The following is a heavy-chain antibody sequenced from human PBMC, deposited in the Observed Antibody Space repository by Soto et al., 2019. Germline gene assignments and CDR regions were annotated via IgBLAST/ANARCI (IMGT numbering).Heavy chain of an antibody. Sequence: SVKVSCKASGGTFSSYAISWVRQAPGQGLEWMGGIIPIFGTANYAQKFQGRVTITADESTSTAYMELSSLRSEDTAVYYCARDGSSGAYYYYYYGMDVWGQGTTVTVSS. V-gene: IGHV1-69*13. CDR2: IIPIFGTA. CDR3: ARDGSSGAYYYYYYGMDV. CDR1: GGTFSSYA. J-gene: IGHJ6*02. D-gene: IGHD3-22*01.